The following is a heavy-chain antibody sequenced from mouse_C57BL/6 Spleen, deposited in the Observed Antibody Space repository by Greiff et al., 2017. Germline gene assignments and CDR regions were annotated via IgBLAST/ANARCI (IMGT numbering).Heavy chain of an antibody. CDR1: GYTFTDYY. V-gene: IGHV1-19*01. CDR3: ARGGPWDYFDY. Sequence: EVQLQESGPVLVKPGASVKMSCKASGYTFTDYYMNWVKQSHGKSLEWIGVINPYNGGTSYNQKFKGKATLTVDKSSSTAYMELNSLTSEDSAVYYLARGGPWDYFDYWGQGTTLTVSS. J-gene: IGHJ2*01. D-gene: IGHD4-1*01. CDR2: INPYNGGT.